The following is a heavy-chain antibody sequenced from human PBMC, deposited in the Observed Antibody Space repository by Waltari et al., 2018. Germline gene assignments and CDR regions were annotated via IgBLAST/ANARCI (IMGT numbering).Heavy chain of an antibody. CDR1: GGSFSGYY. V-gene: IGHV4-34*01. J-gene: IGHJ4*02. D-gene: IGHD3-10*01. CDR3: ARATYYYDLGY. Sequence: QVQLQQWGAGLLKPSETLSLTCAVYGGSFSGYYWSWIRQPPGKGLEWSGEINHSGSTNYNPSLKSLVTISVDTSKNQFSLKLSSVTAADTAVYYCARATYYYDLGYWGQGTLVTVSS. CDR2: INHSGST.